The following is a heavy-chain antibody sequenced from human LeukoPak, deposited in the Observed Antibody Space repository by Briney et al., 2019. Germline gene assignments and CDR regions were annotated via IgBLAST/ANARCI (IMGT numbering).Heavy chain of an antibody. CDR1: GFTFSGYS. CDR3: ARGRYSSGWYDWFDY. D-gene: IGHD6-19*01. J-gene: IGHJ4*02. CDR2: ISSSSSYI. Sequence: GGSLRLSCAASGFTFSGYSMNWVRQAPGKGLEWVSSISSSSSYIYYADSVKGRFTISRDNAKNSLYLQMNSLRAEDTAVYYCARGRYSSGWYDWFDYWGQGTLVTVSS. V-gene: IGHV3-21*01.